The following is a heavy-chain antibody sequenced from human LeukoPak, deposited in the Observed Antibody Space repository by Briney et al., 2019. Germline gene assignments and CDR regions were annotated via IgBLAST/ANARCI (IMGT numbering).Heavy chain of an antibody. CDR2: ISGSSGTI. D-gene: IGHD1-20*01. CDR1: GFSFSTYG. Sequence: GGSLRLSCAASGFSFSTYGLNWVRQAPGQGLEWVSHISGSSGTIYYADSLKGRFTISRDNAKNSLYLQMNSLRAEDTAVYYCARHNWNHFDYWGQGTLVTVSS. CDR3: ARHNWNHFDY. J-gene: IGHJ4*02. V-gene: IGHV3-48*01.